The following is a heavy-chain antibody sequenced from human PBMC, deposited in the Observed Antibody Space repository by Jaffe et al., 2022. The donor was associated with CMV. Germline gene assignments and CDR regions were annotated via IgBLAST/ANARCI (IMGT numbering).Heavy chain of an antibody. D-gene: IGHD3-22*01. CDR1: GFTFSSYS. CDR3: ARDESPYYYDSSGHPDY. J-gene: IGHJ4*02. CDR2: ISSSSSYI. Sequence: EVQLVESGGGLVKPGGSLRLSCAASGFTFSSYSMNWVRQAPGKGLEWVSSISSSSSYIYYADSVKGRFTISRDNAKNSLYLQMNSLRAEDTAVYYCARDESPYYYDSSGHPDYWGQGTLVTVSS. V-gene: IGHV3-21*01.